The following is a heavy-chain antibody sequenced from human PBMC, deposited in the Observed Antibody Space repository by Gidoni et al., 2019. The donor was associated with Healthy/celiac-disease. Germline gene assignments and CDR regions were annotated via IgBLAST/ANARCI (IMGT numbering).Heavy chain of an antibody. CDR2: IIPIFGTA. D-gene: IGHD2-2*01. CDR3: ARDQGYCSSTSCYGPFDY. CDR1: GGTFSSYA. J-gene: IGHJ4*02. Sequence: QVQLVQSGAEVKKPGSSVKVSCKATGGTFSSYAISWVRQAPGQGLEWMGGIIPIFGTANYAQKFQGRVTITADESTSTAYIELSSLRSEDTAVYYCARDQGYCSSTSCYGPFDYWGQGTLVTVSS. V-gene: IGHV1-69*01.